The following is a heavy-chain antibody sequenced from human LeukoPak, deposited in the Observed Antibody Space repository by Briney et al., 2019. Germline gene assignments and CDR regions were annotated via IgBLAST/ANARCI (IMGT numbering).Heavy chain of an antibody. CDR1: GGSISSGGYS. J-gene: IGHJ5*02. CDR3: ARGTKNWFDP. CDR2: IYYSGST. V-gene: IGHV4-61*08. Sequence: SETLSLTCAVSGGSISSGGYSWSWIRQPPGKGLEWIGYIYYSGSTNYNPSLKSRVTISVDTSKNQFSLKLSSVTAADTAVYYCARGTKNWFDPWGQGTLVTVSS.